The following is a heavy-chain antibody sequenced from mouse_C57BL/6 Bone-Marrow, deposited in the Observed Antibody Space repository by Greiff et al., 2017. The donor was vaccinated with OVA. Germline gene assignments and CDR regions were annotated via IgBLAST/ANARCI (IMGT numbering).Heavy chain of an antibody. J-gene: IGHJ3*01. V-gene: IGHV6-3*01. CDR2: IRLKSDNYAT. CDR1: GFTFSNYW. CDR3: TATGTIAY. Sequence: EVKVVESGGGLVQPGGSMKLSCVASGFTFSNYWMNWVRQSPEKGLEWVAQIRLKSDNYATHYAESVKGRFTISRDDSKSSVYLQMNNLRAEDTGIYYCTATGTIAYWGQGTLVTVSA. D-gene: IGHD4-1*01.